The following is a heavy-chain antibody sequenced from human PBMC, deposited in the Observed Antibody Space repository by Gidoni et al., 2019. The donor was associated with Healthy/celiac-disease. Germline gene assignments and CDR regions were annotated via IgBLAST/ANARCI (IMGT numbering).Heavy chain of an antibody. Sequence: QVQLVESGGGLVKPGGSLRLSCAASGFTFSDYYMSWIRQAPGKGLEWVSYISSSGSTIYYADSVKGRFTISRDNAKNSLYLQMNSLRAEDTAVYYCARDGPLYSSSFDYPGYYFDYWGQGTLVTVSS. D-gene: IGHD6-6*01. CDR2: ISSSGSTI. V-gene: IGHV3-11*01. CDR1: GFTFSDYY. CDR3: ARDGPLYSSSFDYPGYYFDY. J-gene: IGHJ4*02.